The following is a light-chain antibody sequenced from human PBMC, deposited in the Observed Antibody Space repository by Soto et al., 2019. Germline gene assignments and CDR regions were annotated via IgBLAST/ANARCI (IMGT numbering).Light chain of an antibody. J-gene: IGLJ7*01. CDR1: SPNIGNDY. V-gene: IGLV1-51*02. CDR3: ETWDSSLSAAV. Sequence: QSVLTQPPSVSAAPGQKVAISCSGSSPNIGNDYVSWYQQLPGTAPKLLIYENNKRPSGIPDRFSGSKSGTSATLGITGLQSGDEADDYCETWDSSLSAAVFGGGTQLTVL. CDR2: ENN.